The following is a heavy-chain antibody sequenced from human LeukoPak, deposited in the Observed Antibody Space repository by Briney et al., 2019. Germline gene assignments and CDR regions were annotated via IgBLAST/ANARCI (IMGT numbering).Heavy chain of an antibody. J-gene: IGHJ4*02. V-gene: IGHV4-30-2*01. CDR2: IYHSGST. Sequence: SETLSLTCAVSGGSISSGGYSWSWIRQPPERGLEWIGYIYHSGSTYYNPSLKSRVTISVDRSKNQFSLKLSSVTAADTAVYYCARDFKGAGLDYWGQGTLVTVSS. CDR3: ARDFKGAGLDY. CDR1: GGSISSGGYS. D-gene: IGHD6-19*01.